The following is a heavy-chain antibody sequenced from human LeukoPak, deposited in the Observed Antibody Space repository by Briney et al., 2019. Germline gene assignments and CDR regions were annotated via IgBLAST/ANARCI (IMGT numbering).Heavy chain of an antibody. Sequence: PGRSLRLSCAASGFTFSSYSMNWVRQAPGKGLEWVSYISSSSSTIYYADSVKGRFTISRDNAKNSLYLQMNSLRAEDTAVYYCARERGVDIVVVPAATAMDVWGKGTTVTVSS. CDR2: ISSSSSTI. V-gene: IGHV3-48*04. CDR3: ARERGVDIVVVPAATAMDV. D-gene: IGHD2-2*01. J-gene: IGHJ6*03. CDR1: GFTFSSYS.